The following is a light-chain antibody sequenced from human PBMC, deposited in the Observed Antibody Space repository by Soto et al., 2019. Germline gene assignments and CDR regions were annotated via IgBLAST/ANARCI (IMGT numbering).Light chain of an antibody. V-gene: IGKV3D-20*02. CDR1: QTVSSSY. Sequence: EVVLTQFPGTLSLSPGERVTLSCRASQTVSSSYIAWYQQKPGQAPRLLIYDASNRATGTPARFSGSGSGTDFTLTISSLEPEDFAVYYCQQRSNWPPSITFGQGTRLEI. CDR2: DAS. J-gene: IGKJ5*01. CDR3: QQRSNWPPSIT.